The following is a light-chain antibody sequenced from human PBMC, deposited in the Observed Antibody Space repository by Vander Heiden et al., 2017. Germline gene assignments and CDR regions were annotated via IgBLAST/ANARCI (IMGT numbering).Light chain of an antibody. Sequence: QPALTQPRSVPGSPGQPVTISCTGISSDVGGYNYVSWYQQHPGKAPKLMIYDVSKRPSGVPDRFSGSKSGNTASLTISGLQAEDEADYYCCSYAGSYTWVFGGGTKLTVL. V-gene: IGLV2-11*01. CDR3: CSYAGSYTWV. CDR1: SSDVGGYNY. CDR2: DVS. J-gene: IGLJ3*02.